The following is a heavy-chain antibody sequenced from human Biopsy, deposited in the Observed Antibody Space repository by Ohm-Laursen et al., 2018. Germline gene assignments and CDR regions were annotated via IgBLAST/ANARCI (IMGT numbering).Heavy chain of an antibody. D-gene: IGHD3-22*01. J-gene: IGHJ2*01. Sequence: GTLSLTCTVSGDSISSYYWSWIRQPPGKGLQGIGYVYYSGSTDYNPSLQSRVTISVDTSKNHFSLRLRSVTPADTAIYYCARDRGYYSDRTVPGYFDLWGRGTLVTVSS. CDR3: ARDRGYYSDRTVPGYFDL. V-gene: IGHV4-59*01. CDR2: VYYSGST. CDR1: GDSISSYY.